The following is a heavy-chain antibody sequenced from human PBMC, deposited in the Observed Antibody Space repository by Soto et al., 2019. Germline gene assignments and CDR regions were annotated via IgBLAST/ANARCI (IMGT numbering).Heavy chain of an antibody. CDR1: GYTFTSSG. V-gene: IGHV1-18*01. CDR2: ISAHTGSS. J-gene: IGHJ3*01. D-gene: IGHD3-22*01. CDR3: ARAFFYQGSDSRGYSFDAFDF. Sequence: QVQLVQSGAEVKKPGASVKVSYKASGYTFTSSGMSWVRQAPGQGLEWMGWISAHTGSSEYVQRFQGRVTMTTDRSTSTAYMELRSLRSDDTAVYYCARAFFYQGSDSRGYSFDAFDFWGPGTLVTVSS.